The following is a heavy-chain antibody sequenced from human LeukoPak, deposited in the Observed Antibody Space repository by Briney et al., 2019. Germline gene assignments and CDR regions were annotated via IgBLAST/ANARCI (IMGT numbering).Heavy chain of an antibody. J-gene: IGHJ4*02. D-gene: IGHD3-16*02. CDR3: AKDYRFSDPKSGLASDH. V-gene: IGHV1-18*04. Sequence: ASVKVSCTASGYTFTTYGISWVRQAPGQGLEWMGWISAYNGNTNYAQKLQGRVTMTTDTPTSTAYMELRNLRSDDTAVYYCAKDYRFSDPKSGLASDHWGQGTLVTVSS. CDR2: ISAYNGNT. CDR1: GYTFTTYG.